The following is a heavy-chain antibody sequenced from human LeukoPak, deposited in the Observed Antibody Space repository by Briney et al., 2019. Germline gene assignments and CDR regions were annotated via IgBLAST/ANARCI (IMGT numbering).Heavy chain of an antibody. D-gene: IGHD4-17*01. CDR1: GGSINSYY. CDR2: IFYSGST. Sequence: SETLSLTCTVSGGSINSYYWNWIRQPPGKGLEWIGYIFYSGSTNYNPSLKSRVTISVDTSKNQFSLRLYFVTAADTAVYFCARGYGDYFRWFDPWGQGTLVTVSS. V-gene: IGHV4-59*01. CDR3: ARGYGDYFRWFDP. J-gene: IGHJ5*02.